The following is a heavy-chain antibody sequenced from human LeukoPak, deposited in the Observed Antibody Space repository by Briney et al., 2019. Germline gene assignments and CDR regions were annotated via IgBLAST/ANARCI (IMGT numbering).Heavy chain of an antibody. CDR2: ISSSSSTL. CDR1: GLTFSSYS. V-gene: IGHV3-48*01. CDR3: GRDWTRRYSSSSTPHATYFDY. D-gene: IGHD6-6*01. Sequence: PGGSLRLSCAASGLTFSSYSMNWVRQAPGKGLEWVSYISSSSSTLYYASSVKGPFTISRDTAKTSLYLQMNSLSAEATAFSCWGRDWTRRYSSSSTPHATYFDYWGQGTLVTVSS. J-gene: IGHJ4*02.